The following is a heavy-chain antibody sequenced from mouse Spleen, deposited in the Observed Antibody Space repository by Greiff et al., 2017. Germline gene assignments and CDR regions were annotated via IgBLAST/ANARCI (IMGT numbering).Heavy chain of an antibody. D-gene: IGHD1-1*01. Sequence: EVQGVESGGGLVKPGGSLKLSCAASGFTFSDYGMHWVRQAPEKGLEWVAYISSGSSTIYYADTVKGRFTISRDNAKNTLFLQMTSLRSEDTAMYYCAKTYYGSTFAWFAYWGQGTLVTVSA. CDR3: AKTYYGSTFAWFAY. J-gene: IGHJ3*01. V-gene: IGHV5-17*01. CDR2: ISSGSSTI. CDR1: GFTFSDYG.